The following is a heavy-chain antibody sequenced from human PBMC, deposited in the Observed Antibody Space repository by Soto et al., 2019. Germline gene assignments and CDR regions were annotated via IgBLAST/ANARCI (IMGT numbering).Heavy chain of an antibody. J-gene: IGHJ6*02. V-gene: IGHV5-51*01. CDR1: GYSFTSYW. D-gene: IGHD4-17*01. CDR3: ARHNVPYGGNPYTYYYYGMDV. CDR2: IYPGDSDT. Sequence: GESLKISCKGSGYSFTSYWIGWVRQMPGKGLEWMGIIYPGDSDTRYSPSFQGQATISADKSISTAYLQWSSLKASDTAMYYCARHNVPYGGNPYTYYYYGMDVWGQGTTVTVYS.